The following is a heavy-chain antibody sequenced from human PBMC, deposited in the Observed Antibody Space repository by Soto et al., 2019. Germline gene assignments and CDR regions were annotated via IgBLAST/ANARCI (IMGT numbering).Heavy chain of an antibody. V-gene: IGHV3-11*01. Sequence: GGSLRLSCAASGFTFSDYYMSWIRQAPGKGLEWVSYISSSGSTIYYADSVKGRFTISRDNAKNSLYLQMNSLRAEDTAVYYCERDYTMGLYNWFDPWGQGTLVTVSS. CDR1: GFTFSDYY. J-gene: IGHJ5*02. D-gene: IGHD1-26*01. CDR2: ISSSGSTI. CDR3: ERDYTMGLYNWFDP.